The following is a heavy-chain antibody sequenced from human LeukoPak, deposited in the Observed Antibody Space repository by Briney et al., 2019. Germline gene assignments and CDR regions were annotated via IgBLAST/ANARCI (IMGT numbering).Heavy chain of an antibody. Sequence: GGSLRLSCAASGFTFSSYWMSCVRQAPGKGLEWVSNIKQEGSEKYYVDSVKGRFTISRDNAKNSLYLQMHSLRAEDTAVYYCAREPTYYDFWSGYRNDYYFDYWGQGTLVTVSS. CDR1: GFTFSSYW. V-gene: IGHV3-7*01. J-gene: IGHJ4*02. CDR2: IKQEGSEK. D-gene: IGHD3-3*01. CDR3: AREPTYYDFWSGYRNDYYFDY.